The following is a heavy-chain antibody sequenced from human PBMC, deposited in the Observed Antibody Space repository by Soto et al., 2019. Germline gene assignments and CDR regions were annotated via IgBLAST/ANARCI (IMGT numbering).Heavy chain of an antibody. Sequence: QVQLVQSGAEVKKPGASVKVSCQASGYTYTSYGISWVRQAPGQGLEWKGWISAYNGNTNYAQQLQGRVTRTRDTSTSTACMELRSVRSDDTAVYYCARRNRITIFGLVTIYDYYWGQGTLVTVPS. CDR1: GYTYTSYG. CDR2: ISAYNGNT. CDR3: ARRNRITIFGLVTIYDYY. V-gene: IGHV1-18*01. D-gene: IGHD3-3*01. J-gene: IGHJ4*02.